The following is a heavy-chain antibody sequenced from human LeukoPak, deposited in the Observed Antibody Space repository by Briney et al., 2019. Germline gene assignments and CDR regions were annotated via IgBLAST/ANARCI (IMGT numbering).Heavy chain of an antibody. V-gene: IGHV1-8*03. CDR3: AREDYYDSGSNDY. Sequence: ASMKVSCKASGYTFTSYDINWVRQATGQGLEWMGWMNPNSGNTAYAQKFQGRVTITRNTSISTAYMELSSLRSEDTAVYYCAREDYYDSGSNDYWGQGTLVTVSS. CDR1: GYTFTSYD. J-gene: IGHJ4*02. CDR2: MNPNSGNT. D-gene: IGHD3-22*01.